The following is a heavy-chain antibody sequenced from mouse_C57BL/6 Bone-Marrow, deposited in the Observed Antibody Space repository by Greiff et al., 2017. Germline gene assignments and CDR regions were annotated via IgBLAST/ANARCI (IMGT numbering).Heavy chain of an antibody. J-gene: IGHJ3*01. V-gene: IGHV1-15*01. CDR3: TGYYGTWVAY. Sequence: VQLQQSGAELVRPGASVTLSCKASGYTFTDYEMHWVKQTPVHGLEWIGAIEPETGGTAYNQKFKGKAILTADKSSSTAYMELRSLTSEDSAVYYWTGYYGTWVAYWGQGTLVTVSA. D-gene: IGHD1-2*01. CDR1: GYTFTDYE. CDR2: IEPETGGT.